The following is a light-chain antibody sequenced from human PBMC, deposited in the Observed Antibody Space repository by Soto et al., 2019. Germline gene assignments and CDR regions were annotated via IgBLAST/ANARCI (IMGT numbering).Light chain of an antibody. CDR1: QSVNIGY. CDR3: QQYGTSPWT. V-gene: IGKV3-20*01. Sequence: VLTQSPGTLSLSPGERATLSCRASQSVNIGYLAWFQQKPGQAPRLLIYGARTSATGVPDRFSASGSGTDFSLTISRLEPADFAVYDCQQYGTSPWTFGQGTKVEIK. J-gene: IGKJ1*01. CDR2: GAR.